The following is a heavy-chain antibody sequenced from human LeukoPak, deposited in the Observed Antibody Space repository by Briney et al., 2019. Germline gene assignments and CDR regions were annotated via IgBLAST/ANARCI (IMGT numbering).Heavy chain of an antibody. V-gene: IGHV1-46*01. CDR1: GYTFTTYY. CDR2: INPSDDST. J-gene: IGHJ4*02. CDR3: ARAPNGGLPGGF. Sequence: VASVKVSCKASGYTFTTYYIHWVRQAPGQGLEWMGIINPSDDSTRYAKKFQGRVTMTRDMSTNTVYMEVGSLRSEDTAVYYCARAPNGGLPGGFWGQGTLVTVSS. D-gene: IGHD7-27*01.